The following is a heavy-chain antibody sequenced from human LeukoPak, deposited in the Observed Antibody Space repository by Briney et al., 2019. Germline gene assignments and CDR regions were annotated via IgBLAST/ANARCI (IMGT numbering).Heavy chain of an antibody. D-gene: IGHD3-10*02. CDR1: GFHFSSYE. CDR2: ISSSGSTI. CDR3: AELGITMIGGV. J-gene: IGHJ6*04. V-gene: IGHV3-48*03. Sequence: TGGPLRLSCAASGFHFSSYEMNWVRQAPGKGLEWVSYISSSGSTIYYADSVKCRFTISRDNAKNSLYLQMNSLRAEDTAVYYCAELGITMIGGVWGKGTTVTISS.